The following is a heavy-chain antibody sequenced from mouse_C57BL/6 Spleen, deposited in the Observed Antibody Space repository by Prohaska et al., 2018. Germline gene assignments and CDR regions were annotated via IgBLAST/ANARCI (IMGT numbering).Heavy chain of an antibody. V-gene: IGHV11-2*01. CDR1: GFTFSGFW. CDR2: INSDGSAI. Sequence: SRGLSCEGSGFTFSGFWMSWVRQTPGKTLEWIGDINSDGSAINYAPSIKDRFTIFRDNDKSTLYLQMSNVRSEDTATYFCMRYGNYWYFDVWGTVTTVTVSS. D-gene: IGHD2-1*01. CDR3: MRYGNYWYFDV. J-gene: IGHJ1*03.